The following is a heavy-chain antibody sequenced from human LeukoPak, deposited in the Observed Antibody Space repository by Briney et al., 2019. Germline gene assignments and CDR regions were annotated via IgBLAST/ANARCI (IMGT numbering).Heavy chain of an antibody. D-gene: IGHD1-26*01. Sequence: GRSLRLSCAASGFTFSSYAMHWVRQAPGKGLEWVAVISYDGSNKYYADSVKGRFTISRDNSKNTLYLQMNSLRAEDTAVYYCAKVGGIVGATPPPYWGQGTLVTVSS. CDR3: AKVGGIVGATPPPY. J-gene: IGHJ4*02. V-gene: IGHV3-30-3*01. CDR1: GFTFSSYA. CDR2: ISYDGSNK.